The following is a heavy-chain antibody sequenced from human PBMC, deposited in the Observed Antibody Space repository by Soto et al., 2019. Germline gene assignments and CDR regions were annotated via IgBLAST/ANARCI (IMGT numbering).Heavy chain of an antibody. Sequence: QVQLQASGPGLVRPSETLSLTCTVSGDAMSSNYWSWIRQPPGKGLEWIGYVYYAGATSDNPSLTSRVTISVDTSKNQFSLKLSSVTGADTAVYYCARAMGDWGTYYYYYGMDVWGQGTTVTVSS. CDR3: ARAMGDWGTYYYYYGMDV. D-gene: IGHD3-16*01. CDR1: GDAMSSNY. J-gene: IGHJ6*02. V-gene: IGHV4-59*01. CDR2: VYYAGAT.